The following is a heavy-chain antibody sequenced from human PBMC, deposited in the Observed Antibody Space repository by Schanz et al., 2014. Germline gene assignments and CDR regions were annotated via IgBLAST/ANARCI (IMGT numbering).Heavy chain of an antibody. CDR3: ARGRTFDY. V-gene: IGHV1-8*02. Sequence: QVQLVQSGTEVKKPGASVKVSCKASGYTFTNFYIHWVRQAPGQGLEWLGWMNPNSGNPGFAQKFRGRVTMTRNTSMSTAYIELHILTSEVTAVYYCARGRTFDYWGQGTLVTVSS. J-gene: IGHJ4*02. CDR1: GYTFTNFY. CDR2: MNPNSGNP.